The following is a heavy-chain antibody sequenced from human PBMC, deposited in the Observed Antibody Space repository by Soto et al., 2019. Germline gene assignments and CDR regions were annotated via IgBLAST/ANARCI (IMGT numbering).Heavy chain of an antibody. J-gene: IGHJ5*02. D-gene: IGHD3-10*01. CDR2: IYYSGKT. CDR1: GGSISSSDYY. V-gene: IGHV4-39*01. Sequence: SETLSLTCTVSGGSISSSDYYWGWIRQPPGKGLEWIGSIYYSGKTLYNPSLQSRVTISVDTSKNQFTLNLRSLTAADTAVYYCVRSYGLGSPNWFDPWGQGTLVTVSS. CDR3: VRSYGLGSPNWFDP.